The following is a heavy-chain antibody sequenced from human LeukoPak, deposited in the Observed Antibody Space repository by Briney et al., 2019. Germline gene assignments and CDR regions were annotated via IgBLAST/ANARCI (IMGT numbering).Heavy chain of an antibody. V-gene: IGHV3-23*01. CDR2: ISYTGANS. CDR3: ARDMQLST. J-gene: IGHJ3*01. Sequence: PVRSLRLSCAVSGFAFSGSAMSWVRQAPGEGLEWVSVISYTGANSYYTDSARGRFTIYRDTSNDRLFWQMNSLSAEDTASYYCARDMQLSTWGLGTMVTVCS. D-gene: IGHD3-16*02. CDR1: GFAFSGSA.